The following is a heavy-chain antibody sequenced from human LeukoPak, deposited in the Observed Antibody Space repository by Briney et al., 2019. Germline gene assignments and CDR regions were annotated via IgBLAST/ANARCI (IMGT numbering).Heavy chain of an antibody. Sequence: ASVKVSCKTSGYIFTGHYLHWVRQAPGQGLEWMGWINPNSGDTNYAQKFQGKISMTADTSISTAYMELRRLRSDDTAVYYCAKGFDAADYYWGQGGFDFWGQGTKVIVSS. CDR2: INPNSGDT. D-gene: IGHD3-16*01. CDR3: AKGFDAADYYWGQGGFDF. J-gene: IGHJ3*01. V-gene: IGHV1-2*02. CDR1: GYIFTGHY.